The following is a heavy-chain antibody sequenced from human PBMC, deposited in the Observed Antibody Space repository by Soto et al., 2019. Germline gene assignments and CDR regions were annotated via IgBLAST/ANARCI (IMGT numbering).Heavy chain of an antibody. CDR2: ISGSGGST. J-gene: IGHJ2*01. CDR1: GFTFSSYA. CDR3: AKDRGSELRCFDL. D-gene: IGHD3-10*01. V-gene: IGHV3-23*01. Sequence: QLGGSLRLSCAASGFTFSSYAMSWVRQAPGKGLEWVSAISGSGGSTYYADSVKGQFTISRDNSKNTLYLQMNSLRAEDTAVYYCAKDRGSELRCFDLWGRGTLVTVSS.